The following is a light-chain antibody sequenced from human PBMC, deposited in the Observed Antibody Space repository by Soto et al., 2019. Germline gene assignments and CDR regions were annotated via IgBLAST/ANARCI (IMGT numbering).Light chain of an antibody. Sequence: QSVLTQPASVSGSPGQSITISCTGTSSNIGSYYIVSWYQQHPGKAPKVVIYDVTKRPSGVADRFSGSRSGNTASLTISGLKAEDEADYYCPSYAGPSSLWVFGGGTKLTVL. CDR3: PSYAGPSSLWV. J-gene: IGLJ3*02. CDR1: SSNIGSYYI. V-gene: IGLV2-23*02. CDR2: DVT.